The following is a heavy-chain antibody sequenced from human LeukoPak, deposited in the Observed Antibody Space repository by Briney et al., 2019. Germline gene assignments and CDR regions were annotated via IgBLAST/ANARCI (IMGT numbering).Heavy chain of an antibody. D-gene: IGHD6-13*01. Sequence: PGGSLRLSCAASGFTFSSYSMNWVRQAPGKGLEWVSSIGSSSSYIYYADSVKGRFTISRDNAKNSLYLQMNSLRAEDTAVYYCARDGYSPNGMDVWGQGTTVTVSS. CDR1: GFTFSSYS. V-gene: IGHV3-21*01. J-gene: IGHJ6*02. CDR3: ARDGYSPNGMDV. CDR2: IGSSSSYI.